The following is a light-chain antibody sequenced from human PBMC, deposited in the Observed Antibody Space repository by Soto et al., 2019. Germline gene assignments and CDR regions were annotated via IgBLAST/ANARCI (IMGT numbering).Light chain of an antibody. CDR1: QTITT. Sequence: EIVLTQSPGTLSLSPGERATLSCRASQTITTLAWYQRKPGQAPRLLIYRVSSRATGVPDRFSGSGSGTDYTLTISRLEPEDFAVYYCQQYGSLPLTFGGGTKVDIK. CDR2: RVS. CDR3: QQYGSLPLT. V-gene: IGKV3-20*01. J-gene: IGKJ4*01.